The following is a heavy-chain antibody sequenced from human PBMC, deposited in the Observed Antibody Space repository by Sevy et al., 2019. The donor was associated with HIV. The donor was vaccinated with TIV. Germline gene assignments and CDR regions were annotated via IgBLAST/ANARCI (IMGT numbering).Heavy chain of an antibody. CDR3: ATGTLLRLVPFQH. D-gene: IGHD6-19*01. V-gene: IGHV3-21*01. CDR1: GFTFSSFS. CDR2: IASSSPKI. J-gene: IGHJ1*01. Sequence: GGSLRLSCAASGFTFSSFSLSWVRQAPGKGLEWVSSIASSSPKIYDADSVKGRFTTSRDNAKNSLYLQMNSLRDEDTAVYYCATGTLLRLVPFQHRGQGTLVTVSS.